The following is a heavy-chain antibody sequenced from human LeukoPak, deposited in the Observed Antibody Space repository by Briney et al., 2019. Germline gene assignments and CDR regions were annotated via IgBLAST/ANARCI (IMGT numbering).Heavy chain of an antibody. CDR1: VFTLSSYT. J-gene: IGHJ4*02. D-gene: IGHD6-13*01. CDR2: ISGSGDSK. Sequence: GGSLRLSCAASVFTLSSYTMSRVRLAPGEGRGWVSAISGSGDSKYYAESVKRRFTISRDNSKNTLFLQMNSLRAEDTAVYYCARGVIAAAGFLDFWGQGALVTVSS. CDR3: ARGVIAAAGFLDF. V-gene: IGHV3-23*01.